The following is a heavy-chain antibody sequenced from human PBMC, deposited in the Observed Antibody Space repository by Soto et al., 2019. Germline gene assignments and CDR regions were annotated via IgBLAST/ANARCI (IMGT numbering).Heavy chain of an antibody. D-gene: IGHD6-13*01. J-gene: IGHJ1*01. CDR2: INPNSGGT. Sequence: ASVKVSCKASGYTFTGYYMHWVRQAPGQGLEWMGWINPNSGGTNYEQKFKGRVTMTRDTSISTAYMELSRLRSDDTAVYYCAREQSSSWYVGYFQHWGQGTLVIVSS. CDR3: AREQSSSWYVGYFQH. V-gene: IGHV1-2*02. CDR1: GYTFTGYY.